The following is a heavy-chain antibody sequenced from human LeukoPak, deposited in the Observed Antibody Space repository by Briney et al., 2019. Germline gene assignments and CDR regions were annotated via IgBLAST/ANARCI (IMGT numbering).Heavy chain of an antibody. CDR1: GFTFSSYS. Sequence: GGSLRLSCTASGFTFSSYSMNWVRQTPGKGLEWVSYISSSSSTIHYADSVKGRFTISRDNAKNSLYLEMNSLRAEDTAVYYCAPKMDYYDTSAYYPFDYWGQGTLVTVSS. D-gene: IGHD3-22*01. V-gene: IGHV3-48*01. J-gene: IGHJ4*02. CDR3: APKMDYYDTSAYYPFDY. CDR2: ISSSSSTI.